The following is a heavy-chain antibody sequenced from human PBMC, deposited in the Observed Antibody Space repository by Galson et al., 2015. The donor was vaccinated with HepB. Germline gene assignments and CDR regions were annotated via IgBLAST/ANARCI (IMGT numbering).Heavy chain of an antibody. V-gene: IGHV3-33*08. J-gene: IGHJ6*02. CDR1: GFTFSSYG. CDR2: IWYDGSNK. CDR3: ARDGAGGSGSPLYGMDV. Sequence: SLRLSCAASGFTFSSYGMHWVRQAPGKGLEWVAVIWYDGSNKYYADSVKGRFTISRDNSKNTLYLQMNSLRAEDTAVYYCARDGAGGSGSPLYGMDVWGQGTTVTVSS. D-gene: IGHD3-10*01.